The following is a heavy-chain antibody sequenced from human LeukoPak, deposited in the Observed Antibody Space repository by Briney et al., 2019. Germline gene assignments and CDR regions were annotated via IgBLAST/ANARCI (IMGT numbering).Heavy chain of an antibody. V-gene: IGHV3-74*01. CDR1: GFTFSSYL. CDR3: ARDRGYSQDY. J-gene: IGHJ4*02. D-gene: IGHD2-15*01. Sequence: GGVLRLSCAASGFTFSSYLMHWVRQAPGEGLVWVSLIISDGTSTTYADSVKGRFIISRDNAKNTLYLQMNSLRVEDTAVYYCARDRGYSQDYWGQGTLVTVSS. CDR2: IISDGTST.